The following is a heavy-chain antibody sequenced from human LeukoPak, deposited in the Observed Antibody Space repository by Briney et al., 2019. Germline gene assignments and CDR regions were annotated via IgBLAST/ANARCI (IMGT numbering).Heavy chain of an antibody. CDR2: ISGSGGST. J-gene: IGHJ4*02. Sequence: HPGGSLRLSCAASGFTFSSYGMSWVRQAPGKGLEWVSAISGSGGSTYYADSVKGRFTISRDNSKNTLYLQMNSLRAEDTAVYYCAKGQMIVAFVYFDYWGQGTLVTVSS. CDR3: AKGQMIVAFVYFDY. D-gene: IGHD3-22*01. V-gene: IGHV3-23*01. CDR1: GFTFSSYG.